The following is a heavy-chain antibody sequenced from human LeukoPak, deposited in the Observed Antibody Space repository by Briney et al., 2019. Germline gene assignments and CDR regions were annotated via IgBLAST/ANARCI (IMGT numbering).Heavy chain of an antibody. CDR3: ARDQSRYSSSWHHGGQDY. J-gene: IGHJ4*02. V-gene: IGHV4-38-2*02. CDR2: IYHSGST. CDR1: GYSISSGYY. D-gene: IGHD6-13*01. Sequence: SETLSLTCTVSGYSISSGYYWGWIRQPPGKGLEWIGSIYHSGSTYYNPSLKSRVTISVDTSKNQFSLKLSSVTAADTAVYYCARDQSRYSSSWHHGGQDYWGQGTLVTVSS.